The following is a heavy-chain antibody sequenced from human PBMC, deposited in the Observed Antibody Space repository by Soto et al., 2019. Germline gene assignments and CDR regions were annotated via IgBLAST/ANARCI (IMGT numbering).Heavy chain of an antibody. CDR2: ISSSSSTI. J-gene: IGHJ4*02. D-gene: IGHD6-19*01. V-gene: IGHV3-48*02. CDR3: ARGPGSHSSGWYREIDY. Sequence: EVQLVESGGGLVQPGGSLRLSCAASGFTFSSYSMNWVRQAPGKGLEWVSYISSSSSTIYYADSVKGRFTISRDNAKNSLYLQMNSLRDEDTAVYYCARGPGSHSSGWYREIDYWGQGTLVTVSS. CDR1: GFTFSSYS.